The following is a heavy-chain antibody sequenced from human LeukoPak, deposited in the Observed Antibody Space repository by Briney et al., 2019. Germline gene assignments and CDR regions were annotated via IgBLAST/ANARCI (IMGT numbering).Heavy chain of an antibody. Sequence: PSETLSLTCAVSGYSISSSNWWGWIRQPPGKGLEWIGYIYYSGSTNYNPSLKSRVTISVDTSKNQFSLKLSSVTAADTAVYYCARSGYSSSWLVEGYYYGMDVWGQGTTVTVSS. CDR3: ARSGYSSSWLVEGYYYGMDV. CDR2: IYYSGST. D-gene: IGHD6-13*01. V-gene: IGHV4-28*01. CDR1: GYSISSSNW. J-gene: IGHJ6*02.